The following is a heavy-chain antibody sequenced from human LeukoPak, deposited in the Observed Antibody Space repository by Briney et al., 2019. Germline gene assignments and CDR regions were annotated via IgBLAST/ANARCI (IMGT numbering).Heavy chain of an antibody. D-gene: IGHD1-1*01. V-gene: IGHV4-31*03. Sequence: SETLSLTCTVSGGSISSGGYYWSWIRQHPGKGLEWIGYIYYSGSTYYNPSLKSRVTISVGTSKNQFSLKLSSVTAADTAVYYCARGQRTLSDAFDIWGQGTMVTVSS. CDR3: ARGQRTLSDAFDI. CDR2: IYYSGST. J-gene: IGHJ3*02. CDR1: GGSISSGGYY.